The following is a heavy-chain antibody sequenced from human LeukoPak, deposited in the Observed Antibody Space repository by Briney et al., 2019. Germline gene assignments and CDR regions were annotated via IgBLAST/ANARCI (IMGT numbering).Heavy chain of an antibody. Sequence: ASVKVSCKASGYTFTSYGVSWVRQAPGQGLEWMGWISVYNGNTKSAQKFQGRVTMTTDTSTSTAYMELSSLRSEDTAVYYCARDVPPRPFGGYMDVWGKGTTVTVSS. CDR3: ARDVPPRPFGGYMDV. CDR2: ISVYNGNT. J-gene: IGHJ6*03. V-gene: IGHV1-18*04. CDR1: GYTFTSYG. D-gene: IGHD3-16*01.